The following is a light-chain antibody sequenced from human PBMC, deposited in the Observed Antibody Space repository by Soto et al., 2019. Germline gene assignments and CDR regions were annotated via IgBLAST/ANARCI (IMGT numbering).Light chain of an antibody. V-gene: IGKV3-11*01. CDR3: QQRSNWPPIT. CDR2: NAS. J-gene: IGKJ3*01. Sequence: IVLTQSPATLSLSPGERATLSCRASQSVSSYLAWYQQKPGQAPGLLIYNASNRATGIPARFSGSGSGTEFTLTISSLEPEDFAVYYCQQRSNWPPITFGPGTKVDIK. CDR1: QSVSSY.